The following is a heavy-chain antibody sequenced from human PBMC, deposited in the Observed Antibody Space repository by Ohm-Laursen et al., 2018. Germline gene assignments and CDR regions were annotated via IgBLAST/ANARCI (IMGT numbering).Heavy chain of an antibody. J-gene: IGHJ4*02. CDR3: VVSEIRYSFTYLADF. CDR1: GGSVNGYY. V-gene: IGHV4-4*07. D-gene: IGHD5-18*01. Sequence: SDTLSLTWTVSGGSVNGYYWSWIRQPAGKGLEWIGRMYAPGNLNYNPSLNSRVTMSVDTSRNQFYLKMTSVTAADTAVYYCVVSEIRYSFTYLADFWGQGILVTVSS. CDR2: MYAPGNL.